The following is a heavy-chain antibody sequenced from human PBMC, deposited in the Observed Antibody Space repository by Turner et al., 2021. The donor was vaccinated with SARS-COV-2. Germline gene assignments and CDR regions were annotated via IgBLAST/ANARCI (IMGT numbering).Heavy chain of an antibody. D-gene: IGHD6-19*01. J-gene: IGHJ4*02. Sequence: EVQLLESGGGLVQPGGSLRLSCAASGFTFSSYAMGWVRQAPGKGLEWVSAISGSGGSKYYADSVKGRFTISRDNSKNTLYLQMNSLRAEDTAVYYCASPVIAVAGTTFDYWGQGTLVTVSS. CDR3: ASPVIAVAGTTFDY. V-gene: IGHV3-23*01. CDR2: ISGSGGSK. CDR1: GFTFSSYA.